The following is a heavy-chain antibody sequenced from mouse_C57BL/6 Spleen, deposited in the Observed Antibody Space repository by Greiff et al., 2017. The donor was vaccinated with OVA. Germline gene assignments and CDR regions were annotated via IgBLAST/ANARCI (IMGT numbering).Heavy chain of an antibody. J-gene: IGHJ4*01. V-gene: IGHV5-16*01. CDR2: INYDGSST. D-gene: IGHD3-3*01. CDR3: ARDEGPLAMDY. CDR1: GFTFSDYY. Sequence: EVMLVESEGGLVQPGSSLKLSCTASGFTFSDYYMAWVRQVPEKGLEWVANINYDGSSTYYLDSLKSRFIISRDNAKNILYLQMSSLKSEDTATYYCARDEGPLAMDYSGQGTSVTVSS.